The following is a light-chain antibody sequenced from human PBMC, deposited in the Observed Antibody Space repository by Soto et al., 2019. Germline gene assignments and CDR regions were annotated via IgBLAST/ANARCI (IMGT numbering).Light chain of an antibody. CDR3: SSYAGSDILL. J-gene: IGLJ2*01. Sequence: QSALTQPPSASGSPGQSVTVSCTGTSTDVGGYNSVSWYQQHPGKAPKLIIYEVDKRPSGVPDRFSGSKSGNTASLTVFGLQDDDEADYFCSSYAGSDILLFAGGTKLTVL. V-gene: IGLV2-8*01. CDR2: EVD. CDR1: STDVGGYNS.